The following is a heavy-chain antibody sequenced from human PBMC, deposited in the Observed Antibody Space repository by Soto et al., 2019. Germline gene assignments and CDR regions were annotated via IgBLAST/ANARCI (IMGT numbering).Heavy chain of an antibody. CDR2: IYYSGST. CDR1: GGSISSYY. V-gene: IGHV4-59*08. J-gene: IGHJ4*02. D-gene: IGHD4-17*01. Sequence: QVQLQESGPGLVKPSETLSLTCTVSGGSISSYYWSWIRQPPGKGLEWIGYIYYSGSTNYNPSLERRTTLSVDTSQNQCSLQLSSVTAADTAVYYCARRYGDYFDYWGQGTLVTVSS. CDR3: ARRYGDYFDY.